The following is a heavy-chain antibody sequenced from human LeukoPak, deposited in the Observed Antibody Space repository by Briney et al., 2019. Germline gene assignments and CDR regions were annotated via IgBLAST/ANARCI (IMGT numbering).Heavy chain of an antibody. CDR3: AKVPPMVRGVSGDY. V-gene: IGHV3-30*04. CDR1: GFTFSSYA. Sequence: GGSLRLSCAASGFTFSSYAMHWVRQAPGKGLEWVAVISYGGINKFYADSVKGRFTISRDNSKNTLYLQMNSLRAEDTAVYYCAKVPPMVRGVSGDYWGQGTLVTVSS. CDR2: ISYGGINK. J-gene: IGHJ4*02. D-gene: IGHD3-10*01.